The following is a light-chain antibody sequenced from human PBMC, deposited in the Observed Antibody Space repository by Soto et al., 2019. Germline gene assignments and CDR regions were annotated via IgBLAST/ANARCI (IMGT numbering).Light chain of an antibody. Sequence: DIVMTQSPLSLPVTPGEPASISCRSSQSLLHSNGYNYLDWYLQKPGQSPQLLIYLGSNRASGVPDRFSVSGSGTDFTLKISRVEAEDVGFYYCMQALQTPLTFGGGTKVEIK. J-gene: IGKJ4*01. CDR1: QSLLHSNGYNY. V-gene: IGKV2-28*01. CDR3: MQALQTPLT. CDR2: LGS.